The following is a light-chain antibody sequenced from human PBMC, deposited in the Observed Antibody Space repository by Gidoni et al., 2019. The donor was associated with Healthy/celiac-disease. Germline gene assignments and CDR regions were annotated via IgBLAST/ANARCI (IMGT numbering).Light chain of an antibody. V-gene: IGKV3-11*01. Sequence: EILLTPSPATLSLSPVERATLSCMASQSVSSYLAWYQQKPGQAPRLLIYDAANRATGIPARFSGSGSGTDFTLTISSREPEDFAVYYCQQRSNWPLTFGGGTKVEIK. CDR1: QSVSSY. J-gene: IGKJ4*01. CDR2: DAA. CDR3: QQRSNWPLT.